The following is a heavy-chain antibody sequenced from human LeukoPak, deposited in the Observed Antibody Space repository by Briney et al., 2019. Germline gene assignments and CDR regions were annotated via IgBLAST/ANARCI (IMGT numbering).Heavy chain of an antibody. CDR1: GGTFSSYA. V-gene: IGHV1-69*06. CDR3: ARRRVDTANYYYYYMGV. D-gene: IGHD5-18*01. CDR2: IIPIFGTA. J-gene: IGHJ6*03. Sequence: SVKVSCKASGGTFSSYAISWVRQAPGQGLEWMGGIIPIFGTANYAQKFQGRVTITADKSTSTAYMELSSLRSEDTAVYYCARRRVDTANYYYYYMGVWGKGTTVTVSS.